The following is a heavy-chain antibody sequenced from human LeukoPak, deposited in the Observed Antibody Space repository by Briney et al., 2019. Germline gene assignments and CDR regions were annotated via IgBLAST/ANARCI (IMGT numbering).Heavy chain of an antibody. V-gene: IGHV1-2*04. D-gene: IGHD2-2*02. CDR1: GYTFTGYY. CDR2: INPNSGGT. Sequence: ASVKVSCKASGYTFTGYYMHWVRQAPGQGLEWMGWINPNSGGTNYAQKFQGWVTMTRDTSISTAYMELSRLRSDDTAVYYCARGYCSSTSCHTNCYYGMDVWGQGTTVTVSS. J-gene: IGHJ6*02. CDR3: ARGYCSSTSCHTNCYYGMDV.